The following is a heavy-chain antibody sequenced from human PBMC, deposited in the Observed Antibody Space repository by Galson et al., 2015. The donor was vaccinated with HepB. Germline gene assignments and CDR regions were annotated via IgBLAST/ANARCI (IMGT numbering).Heavy chain of an antibody. J-gene: IGHJ4*02. V-gene: IGHV3-11*03. CDR2: ISSTNIYT. CDR3: ARGRGYCSSTDCYGNFDF. Sequence: SLRLSCAASGFTFSDYFMTWIRQAPGKGLEWVSHISSTNIYTYYADSVKGRFTIPRDNAKDSLHLQMNSLRAEDTAVYYCARGRGYCSSTDCYGNFDFWGQGTLVTVSS. D-gene: IGHD2-2*01. CDR1: GFTFSDYF.